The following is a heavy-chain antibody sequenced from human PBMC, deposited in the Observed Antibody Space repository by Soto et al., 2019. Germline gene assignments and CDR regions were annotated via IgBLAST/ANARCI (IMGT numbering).Heavy chain of an antibody. CDR2: IIPILGIT. CDR1: GGTFSSYT. V-gene: IGHV1-69*02. J-gene: IGHJ3*02. CDR3: AKSPGGYYSFDI. Sequence: SVKVSCKASGGTFSSYTISWVRQAPGQGLEWMGRIIPILGITNYAQKFQGRVTITADKSTSTAYMELSSLRAEDTAVYYCAKSPGGYYSFDIWGQGTMVTVSS. D-gene: IGHD3-3*01.